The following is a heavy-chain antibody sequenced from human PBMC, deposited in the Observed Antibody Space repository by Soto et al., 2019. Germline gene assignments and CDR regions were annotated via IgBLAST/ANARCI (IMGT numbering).Heavy chain of an antibody. D-gene: IGHD6-13*01. CDR1: GYTFTSYG. V-gene: IGHV1-18*04. Sequence: QVQLVQSGAEVKKPGASVKVSCKAPGYTFTSYGISWVRQAPGQGLEGMGWISAYNGNTNYAQKLQGRVTMTTDTSTSTAYEELRSLRSDDTAVYYCARVEQGYRSSCYEGDAFDIWGQGTMVTVSS. CDR2: ISAYNGNT. CDR3: ARVEQGYRSSCYEGDAFDI. J-gene: IGHJ3*02.